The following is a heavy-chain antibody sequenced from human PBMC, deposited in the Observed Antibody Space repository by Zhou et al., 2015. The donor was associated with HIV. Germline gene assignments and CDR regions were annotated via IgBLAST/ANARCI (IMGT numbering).Heavy chain of an antibody. CDR3: ARTSYPHIVVVTAIPSYYYGMDV. D-gene: IGHD2-21*02. Sequence: QVQLVQSGAEVKKPGSSVKVSCKASGGTFSSYAISWVRQAPGQGLEWMGGIIPIFGTANYAQKFQGRVTITADESTSTAYMELSSLRSEDTAVYYCARTSYPHIVVVTAIPSYYYGMDVWGQGDHGHRLL. CDR2: IIPIFGTA. CDR1: GGTFSSYA. V-gene: IGHV1-69*12. J-gene: IGHJ6*02.